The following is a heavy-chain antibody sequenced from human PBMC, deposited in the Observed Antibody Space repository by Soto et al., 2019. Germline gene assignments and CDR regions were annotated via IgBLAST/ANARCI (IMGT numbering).Heavy chain of an antibody. J-gene: IGHJ6*02. V-gene: IGHV1-3*01. CDR1: GYTFTSYA. Sequence: ASVKVSCKASGYTFTSYAMHWVRQAPGQRLEWTGWINAGNGNTKYSQKFQGRVTITRDTSASTAYMELSSLRSEDTAVYYCARDQVKYLDCSSTSCYLFDYYYYGMDVWGQGTTVTVSS. D-gene: IGHD2-2*01. CDR3: ARDQVKYLDCSSTSCYLFDYYYYGMDV. CDR2: INAGNGNT.